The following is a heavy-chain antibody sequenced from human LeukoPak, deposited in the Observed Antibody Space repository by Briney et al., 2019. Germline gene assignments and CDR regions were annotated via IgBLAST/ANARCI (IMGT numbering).Heavy chain of an antibody. CDR3: ARDYDFEDH. Sequence: GGSLRLSCAASGFTFSRYWMHWVRQAPGKGLVWVSRINSDGRSTNYADSVKGRFTISRDNAKNTLYPQMSSLGAEDTAVYYCARDYDFEDHWGQGTLVTVSS. V-gene: IGHV3-74*01. CDR2: INSDGRST. J-gene: IGHJ4*02. CDR1: GFTFSRYW. D-gene: IGHD3-3*01.